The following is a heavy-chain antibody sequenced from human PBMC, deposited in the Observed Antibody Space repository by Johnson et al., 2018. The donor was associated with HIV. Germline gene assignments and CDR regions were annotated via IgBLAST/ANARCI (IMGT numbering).Heavy chain of an antibody. V-gene: IGHV3-30*04. CDR2: ISYDGSNK. D-gene: IGHD3-3*01. Sequence: VQLVESGGGVVQPGGSLRLSCAASGFTFSSYAMHWVRQAPGKGLEWVAVISYDGSNKYYADSVKGRFTISRDNSKNTLYLQMNSLRAEDTAVYYCAKDQTYNFWSGYYGGDAFDIWGQGTMVTVSS. J-gene: IGHJ3*02. CDR3: AKDQTYNFWSGYYGGDAFDI. CDR1: GFTFSSYA.